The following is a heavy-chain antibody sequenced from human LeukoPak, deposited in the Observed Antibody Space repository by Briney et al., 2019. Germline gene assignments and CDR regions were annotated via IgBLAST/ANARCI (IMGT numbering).Heavy chain of an antibody. Sequence: GGSLRLSCAASEFTFTDYYMSWIRQAPGKGLEWLSYSSISGTTINYADSVKGRFTISRDNAKNALYLQMNSLRAEDTAVYYCARGGGYGSGSHYYFDQWGQGTLVTVSS. CDR2: SSISGTTI. D-gene: IGHD3-10*01. CDR3: ARGGGYGSGSHYYFDQ. J-gene: IGHJ4*02. CDR1: EFTFTDYY. V-gene: IGHV3-11*01.